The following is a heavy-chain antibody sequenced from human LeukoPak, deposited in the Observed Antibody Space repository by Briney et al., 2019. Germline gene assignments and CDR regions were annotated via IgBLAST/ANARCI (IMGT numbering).Heavy chain of an antibody. V-gene: IGHV3-23*01. CDR2: ISGRGDST. CDR1: GFTFSSYA. CDR3: ARVQKSRKSVVSAVDC. Sequence: GGSLRLSCAASGFTFSSYAMSWVRQAPGKGLEWVSVISGRGDSTYYADSVKGRFTISRDNSKNTLSLQMNSLRAEDTAVYYCARVQKSRKSVVSAVDCWGQGTVVIVSS. D-gene: IGHD3-22*01. J-gene: IGHJ4*02.